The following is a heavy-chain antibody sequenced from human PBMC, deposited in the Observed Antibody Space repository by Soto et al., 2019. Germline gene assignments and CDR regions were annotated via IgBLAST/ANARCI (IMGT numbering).Heavy chain of an antibody. Sequence: ASVKVSCKASGYTFTGYYMHWVRQAPGQGLEWMGWINPNSGGTNYAQKFQGRVTMTRDTSISTAYMELSRLRSDDTAVYYCARDLSPSIAALRGDYYYGMGVWGQGTTVTVSS. D-gene: IGHD6-6*01. CDR2: INPNSGGT. J-gene: IGHJ6*02. CDR1: GYTFTGYY. V-gene: IGHV1-2*02. CDR3: ARDLSPSIAALRGDYYYGMGV.